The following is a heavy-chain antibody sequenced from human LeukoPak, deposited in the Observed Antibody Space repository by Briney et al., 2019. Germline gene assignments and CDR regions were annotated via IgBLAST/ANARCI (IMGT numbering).Heavy chain of an antibody. D-gene: IGHD3-16*01. CDR3: AKDRGGVYYDNWFYFDS. J-gene: IGHJ4*02. V-gene: IGHV3-23*01. Sequence: GRSLRLSCAASGFTFSSYAMSWVRQAPGKGLEWVSTITGSGGTTHYADSVKGRFTISRDNSKNTLYLQLNRLRAEDTAVYFCAKDRGGVYYDNWFYFDSWGQGTLVIVSS. CDR2: ITGSGGTT. CDR1: GFTFSSYA.